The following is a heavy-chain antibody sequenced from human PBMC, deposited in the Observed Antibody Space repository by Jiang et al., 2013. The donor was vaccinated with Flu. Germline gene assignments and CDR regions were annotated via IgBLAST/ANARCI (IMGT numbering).Heavy chain of an antibody. D-gene: IGHD6-13*01. CDR1: GFTFSDYA. CDR3: GKDEEWQQLMSCVTY. V-gene: IGHV3-23*04. J-gene: IGHJ4*02. Sequence: VQLVESGGGLVQPGGSLGLSCAASGFTFSDYAMTWVRQAPGKGLEWVSTISPSGGTTYYGDSVKGRFTISRDNSKNTLYLQMNSLRVGDTAVYYCGKDEEWQQLMSCVTYWGQGALVTVAS. CDR2: ISPSGGTT.